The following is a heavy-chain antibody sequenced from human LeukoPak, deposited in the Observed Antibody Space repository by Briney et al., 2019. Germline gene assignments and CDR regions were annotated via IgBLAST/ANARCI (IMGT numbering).Heavy chain of an antibody. CDR2: IYHSGST. CDR1: GYSISSGYY. CDR3: ARDWGYSGFDP. D-gene: IGHD5-12*01. Sequence: PSETLSLTCTVSGYSISSGYYWGWIRQPPGKGLEWIGSIYHSGSTYYNPSLKSRVTISVDTSKNQFSLKLSSVTAADTAVYYCARDWGYSGFDPWGQGTLVTISS. V-gene: IGHV4-38-2*02. J-gene: IGHJ5*02.